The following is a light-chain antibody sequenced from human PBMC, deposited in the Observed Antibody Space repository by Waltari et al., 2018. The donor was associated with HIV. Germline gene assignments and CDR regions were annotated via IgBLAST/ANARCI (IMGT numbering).Light chain of an antibody. CDR2: GKN. V-gene: IGLV3-19*01. CDR1: SLRNYY. J-gene: IGLJ3*02. CDR3: NSWDTNPEGVV. Sequence: SELTQDPAVSVALGQTVRITCQGDSLRNYYATWYQQKPGQAPLLVIYGKNNRPSVIPDRFSGSSSENTASLTITATQADDEADYYCNSWDTNPEGVVFGGGTKLTVL.